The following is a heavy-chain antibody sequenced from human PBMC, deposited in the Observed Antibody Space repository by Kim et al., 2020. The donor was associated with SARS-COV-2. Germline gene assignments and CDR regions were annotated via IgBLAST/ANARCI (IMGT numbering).Heavy chain of an antibody. CDR3: AKTAPFYFDS. CDR2: T. Sequence: TVYADSVQGRFTISRDNSKNTLYLQMNSLRAEDTAVYYCAKTAPFYFDSWGQGTLVTVSS. V-gene: IGHV3-23*01. J-gene: IGHJ4*02. D-gene: IGHD6-25*01.